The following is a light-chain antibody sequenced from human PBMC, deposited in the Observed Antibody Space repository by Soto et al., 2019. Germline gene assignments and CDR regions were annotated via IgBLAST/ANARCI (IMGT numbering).Light chain of an antibody. Sequence: QSALTQPASVSGSPGQSISISCTGTISDVGRFNLVSWYQQHPGKAPKLVIYEGNKRPSGLSNRFSGSKSGNTASLTISGLQAEDEADYYCCSYAGDSTWVFGGGTKLTVL. V-gene: IGLV2-23*01. CDR3: CSYAGDSTWV. CDR1: ISDVGRFNL. CDR2: EGN. J-gene: IGLJ2*01.